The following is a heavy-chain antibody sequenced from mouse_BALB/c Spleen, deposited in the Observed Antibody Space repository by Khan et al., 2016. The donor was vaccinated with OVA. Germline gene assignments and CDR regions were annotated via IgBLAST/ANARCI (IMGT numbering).Heavy chain of an antibody. V-gene: IGHV3-8*02. CDR2: IGYIVST. Sequence: EVQLQESGPGLVKPSQTLSLTCSVTGDSITSGYWNWIRKFPGNNLEFMGYIGYIVSTYYNPSLKSRISITRDTSKNQYYLQLNSVTTEDTATYYCARWGNPRWYFDVWGAGTTVTVSS. CDR3: ARWGNPRWYFDV. D-gene: IGHD2-1*01. J-gene: IGHJ1*01. CDR1: GDSITSGY.